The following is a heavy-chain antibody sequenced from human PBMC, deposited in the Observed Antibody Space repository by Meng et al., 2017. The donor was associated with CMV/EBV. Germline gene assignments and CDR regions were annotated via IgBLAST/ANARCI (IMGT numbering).Heavy chain of an antibody. V-gene: IGHV4-30-4*08. J-gene: IGHJ4*02. CDR2: IYYSGST. Sequence: HVQLRQSGPGLVQPSPXLSLTCTVSGGSISSGDYYWSWIRQPPGKGLEWIGYIYYSGSTYYNPSLKSRVTISVDTSKNQFSLKLSSVTAADTAVYYCARAKLSFDYWCQGTLVNVSS. CDR3: ARAKLSFDY. CDR1: GGSISSGDYY. D-gene: IGHD2-15*01.